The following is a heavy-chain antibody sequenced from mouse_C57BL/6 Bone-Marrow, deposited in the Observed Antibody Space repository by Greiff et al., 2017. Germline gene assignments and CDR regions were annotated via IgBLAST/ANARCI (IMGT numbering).Heavy chain of an antibody. D-gene: IGHD2-1*01. CDR2: INPGSGGT. J-gene: IGHJ2*01. CDR1: GYAFTNYL. V-gene: IGHV1-54*01. Sequence: QVQLQQSGAELVRPGTSVKVSCKASGYAFTNYLIEWVKQRPGQGLEWIGVINPGSGGTNYNEKFKGKATLTADKSSSTAYMQLSSLTSEDSAVYFCARRDLFYYGNYNFDYCGQGTTLTVSS. CDR3: ARRDLFYYGNYNFDY.